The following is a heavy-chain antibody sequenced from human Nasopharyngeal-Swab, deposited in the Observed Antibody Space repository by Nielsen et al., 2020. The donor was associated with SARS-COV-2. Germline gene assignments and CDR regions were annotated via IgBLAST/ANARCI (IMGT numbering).Heavy chain of an antibody. CDR1: GYSFTSYW. J-gene: IGHJ3*02. D-gene: IGHD3-22*01. CDR3: ARPYDSSGYHDAFDI. V-gene: IGHV5-51*01. CDR2: IYPGDSDT. Sequence: GESLKISCKGSGYSFTSYWIGWVRQMPGKGLEWMGIIYPGDSDTRYSPSFQGQVTIPADKSISTAYLQWSSLRASDTAMYYCARPYDSSGYHDAFDIWGQGTMVTVSS.